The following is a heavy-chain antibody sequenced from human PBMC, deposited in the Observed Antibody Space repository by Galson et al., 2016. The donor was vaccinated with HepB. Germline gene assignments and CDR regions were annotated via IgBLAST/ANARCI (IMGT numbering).Heavy chain of an antibody. J-gene: IGHJ4*02. CDR2: IHYSGST. CDR1: GGSFSGYY. D-gene: IGHD5-18*01. V-gene: IGHV4-34*01. Sequence: ETLSLTCAVYGGSFSGYYWTWIRQPPGKGLEWIGEIHYSGSTNYKSSLQSRVTISVDTSKNQFSLKMSSVTAADTAVYDCARLYSYGVFDYWGQGTLVTVSS. CDR3: ARLYSYGVFDY.